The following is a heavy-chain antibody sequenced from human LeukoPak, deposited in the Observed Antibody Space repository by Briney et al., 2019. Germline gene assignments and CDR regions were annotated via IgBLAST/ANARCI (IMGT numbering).Heavy chain of an antibody. CDR1: GFTFSNYW. CDR3: ARALSSGSRGIGY. D-gene: IGHD6-19*01. V-gene: IGHV3-74*01. CDR2: IHSDGSST. Sequence: GGSLRLSCAASGFTFSNYWTHWVRQAPGKGLVWVSRIHSDGSSTTSADSVKGRFTISRDNAENTLYLQMNSLRAEDTAVYYCARALSSGSRGIGYWGQGTLVTVSS. J-gene: IGHJ4*02.